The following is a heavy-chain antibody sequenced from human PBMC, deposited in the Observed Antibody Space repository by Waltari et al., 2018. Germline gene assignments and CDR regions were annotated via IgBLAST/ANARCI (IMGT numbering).Heavy chain of an antibody. V-gene: IGHV4-39*07. CDR2: IYYSGST. Sequence: QLQLQESGPGLVKPSETLSLTCTVSGGSISSSSYYWGWIRQPPGKGLEWIGSIYYSGSTYYNPPLKSRVTISVDTSKNQFSLKLSSVTAADTAVYYCARGGYSVNFDYWGQGTLVTVSS. D-gene: IGHD5-12*01. J-gene: IGHJ4*02. CDR3: ARGGYSVNFDY. CDR1: GGSISSSSYY.